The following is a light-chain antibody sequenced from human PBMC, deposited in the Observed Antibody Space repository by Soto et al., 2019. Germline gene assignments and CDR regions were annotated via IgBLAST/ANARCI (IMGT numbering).Light chain of an antibody. CDR2: AAS. CDR1: QNINIY. Sequence: DIQMTQSPSALSASVGDRVTITCRASQNINIYLHWYQQKPGKAPELLIFAASSVPSGVPSRFSXSGSGTDFTLAISSLQPEDVATYFCQQSYSGPPFTFGPGTKVDI. J-gene: IGKJ3*01. V-gene: IGKV1-39*01. CDR3: QQSYSGPPFT.